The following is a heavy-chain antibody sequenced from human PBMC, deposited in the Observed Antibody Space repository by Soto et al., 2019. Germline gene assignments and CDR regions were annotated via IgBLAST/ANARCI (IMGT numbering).Heavy chain of an antibody. CDR3: ASSPGGIGAFDI. CDR2: INHSGST. J-gene: IGHJ3*02. CDR1: GGSFSGYY. D-gene: IGHD3-16*01. Sequence: SETLSLTCAVYGGSFSGYYWSWFRQPPGKGLEWIGEINHSGSTNYNLSLKSRFTISLDTSKNQFFLKLSSVTAADTAVYYCASSPGGIGAFDIWGQGTMVTVSS. V-gene: IGHV4-34*01.